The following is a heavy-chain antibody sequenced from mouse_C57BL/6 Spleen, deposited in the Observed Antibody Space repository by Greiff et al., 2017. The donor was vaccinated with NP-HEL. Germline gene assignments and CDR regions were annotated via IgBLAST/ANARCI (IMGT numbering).Heavy chain of an antibody. CDR2: IRNKANGYTT. CDR3: ARYIAFYYYAMDY. D-gene: IGHD6-1*01. J-gene: IGHJ4*01. Sequence: EVKLMESGGGLVQPGGSLSLSCAASGFTFTDYYMSWVRQPPGKALEWLGFIRNKANGYTTEYSASVKGRFTISRDNSQSILYLQMNALRAEDSATYYCARYIAFYYYAMDYWGQGTSVTVSS. CDR1: GFTFTDYY. V-gene: IGHV7-3*01.